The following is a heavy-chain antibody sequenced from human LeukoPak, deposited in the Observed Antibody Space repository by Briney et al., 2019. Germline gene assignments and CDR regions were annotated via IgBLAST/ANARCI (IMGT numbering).Heavy chain of an antibody. Sequence: GAAVKISCKASGYTFTTYYMHWVRQAPGQGLEWMGIINPSGGGTNYAQEFQGRVTMTRDTSTSTVYMDLNNLRSDDTAVYYCARGNPTNYGAYLYYFDYWGQGTLVTVSS. J-gene: IGHJ4*02. CDR3: ARGNPTNYGAYLYYFDY. V-gene: IGHV1-46*01. CDR1: GYTFTTYY. D-gene: IGHD4-17*01. CDR2: INPSGGGT.